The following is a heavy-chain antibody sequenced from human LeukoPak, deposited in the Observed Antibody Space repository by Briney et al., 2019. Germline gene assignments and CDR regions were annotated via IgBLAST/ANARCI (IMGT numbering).Heavy chain of an antibody. J-gene: IGHJ6*03. CDR1: GYTFTSYY. D-gene: IGHD1-26*01. CDR3: ARAEEWELPNEGYMDV. V-gene: IGHV1-46*01. CDR2: INPSGGST. Sequence: ASVKVSCKASGYTFTSYYMHWVRQAPGQGLEWMGIINPSGGSTSYAQKFQGRVTMTRDTSTSTVYMELNSLRAEDTAVYYCARAEEWELPNEGYMDVWGKGTTVTVSS.